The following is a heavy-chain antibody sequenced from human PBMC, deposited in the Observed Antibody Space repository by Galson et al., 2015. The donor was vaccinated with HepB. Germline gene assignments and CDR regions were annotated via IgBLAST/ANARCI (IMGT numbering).Heavy chain of an antibody. CDR2: INPSGGST. CDR3: ARGGASYCSGGYCWFDP. V-gene: IGHV1-46*01. D-gene: IGHD2-15*01. J-gene: IGHJ5*02. CDR1: GYTFTSFY. Sequence: SVKVSCKASGYTFTSFYMHWLRQAPGQGLEWMGVINPSGGSTSYAQKFQGRVTMTRDTSTTTVYMELSSLRSEDTAVYYCARGGASYCSGGYCWFDPWGQGTLVTVSS.